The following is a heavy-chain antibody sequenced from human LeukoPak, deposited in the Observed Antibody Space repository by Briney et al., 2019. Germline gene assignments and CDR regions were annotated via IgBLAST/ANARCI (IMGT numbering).Heavy chain of an antibody. J-gene: IGHJ4*02. D-gene: IGHD4-11*01. CDR2: ISYDGGNK. Sequence: PGGSLRLSCAASGFTFSSYAMHWVRQAPGKGLEWVAVISYDGGNKYYADSVKGRFTISRDNSKNTLYLQMNSLRAEDTVVYYCASSYSNYVSGFDYWGQGTLVTASS. CDR1: GFTFSSYA. CDR3: ASSYSNYVSGFDY. V-gene: IGHV3-30*01.